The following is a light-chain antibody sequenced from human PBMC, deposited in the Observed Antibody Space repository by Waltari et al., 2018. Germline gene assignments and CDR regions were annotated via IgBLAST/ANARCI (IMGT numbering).Light chain of an antibody. V-gene: IGLV1-44*01. Sequence: QSVLTQAPSASGTPGQRITISCSGSSSNIGSHTVNWYQQIPGTAPKRVIHVNDQRPSGVPDRFAGSKSGTSDSLAISGLQSDDEAFYHCATWDDSVDGWVFGGGTRLTVL. CDR2: VND. CDR3: ATWDDSVDGWV. J-gene: IGLJ3*02. CDR1: SSNIGSHT.